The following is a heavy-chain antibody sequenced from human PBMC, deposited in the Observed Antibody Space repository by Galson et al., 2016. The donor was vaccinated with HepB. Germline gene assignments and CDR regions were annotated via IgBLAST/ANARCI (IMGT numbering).Heavy chain of an antibody. V-gene: IGHV3-66*01. CDR1: GFTVSNNY. CDR2: IYSGGKT. D-gene: IGHD3-10*01. CDR3: ATSPVRGS. Sequence: SLRLSCAASGFTVSNNYMSWVRQAPGKGLEWVSVIYSGGKTYSADSVKGRFTISRDNSKNTLYLQMNSLRVEDTAVYYCATSPVRGSWGQGTLVTVSS. J-gene: IGHJ5*02.